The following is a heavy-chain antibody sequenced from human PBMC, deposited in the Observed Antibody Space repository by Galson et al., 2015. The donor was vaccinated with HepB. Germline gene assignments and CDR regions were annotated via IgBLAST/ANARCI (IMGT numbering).Heavy chain of an antibody. Sequence: SLRLSCAASGFTFSSYAMHWVRQAPGKGLEWVAFIGWDGSGEDYADSAKGRFTVSRDNSRNTLFLQMNSLTVEDTAVYYCAEDSNTGWCDWFDPWGQGTLVTVSS. V-gene: IGHV3-30*02. CDR1: GFTFSSYA. J-gene: IGHJ5*02. CDR2: IGWDGSGE. CDR3: AEDSNTGWCDWFDP. D-gene: IGHD2-21*01.